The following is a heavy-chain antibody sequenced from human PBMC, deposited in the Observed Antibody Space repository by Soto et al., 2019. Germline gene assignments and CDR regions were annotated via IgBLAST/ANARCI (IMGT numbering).Heavy chain of an antibody. D-gene: IGHD6-19*01. CDR3: ARRGSGGYYDY. CDR1: GFTFSSYA. V-gene: IGHV3-23*01. J-gene: IGHJ4*02. Sequence: EVQLLESGGGLVQPGGSLRLSCAASGFTFSSYAMRWVRQAPVQGLEWVSPISGSGGSTYYADSVKGRFTISRDNSKNTLYLQMNSLRAADTAVYYCARRGSGGYYDYWGKGTLVTVSS. CDR2: ISGSGGST.